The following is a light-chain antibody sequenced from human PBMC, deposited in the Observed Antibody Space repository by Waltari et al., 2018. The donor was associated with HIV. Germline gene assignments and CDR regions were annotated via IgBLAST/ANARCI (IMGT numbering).Light chain of an antibody. CDR1: SSNIGAGYD. V-gene: IGLV1-40*01. CDR2: GTI. J-gene: IGLJ2*01. Sequence: QSVLTQPPSVSGAPGQRVTISCTGSSSNIGAGYDVHWYQQLPGTAPNILINGTINRPSGVPDRFSDSKSGTSASLAITGLQAEDEADYYCQSYDSSLSGSIFGGGTKLTVL. CDR3: QSYDSSLSGSI.